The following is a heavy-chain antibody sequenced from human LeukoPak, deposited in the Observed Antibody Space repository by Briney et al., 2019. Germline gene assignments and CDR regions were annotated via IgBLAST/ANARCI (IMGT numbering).Heavy chain of an antibody. CDR1: GFDFSNYW. V-gene: IGHV3-23*01. Sequence: GGSLRLSCAGSGFDFSNYWMHWVRQAPGKGLEWVSAISGSGGSTYYADSVKGRFTISRDNSKNTLYLQMNSLRAEDTAVYYCAKDMRFDWTPYYFDYWGQGTLVTVSS. CDR3: AKDMRFDWTPYYFDY. D-gene: IGHD3-9*01. J-gene: IGHJ4*02. CDR2: ISGSGGST.